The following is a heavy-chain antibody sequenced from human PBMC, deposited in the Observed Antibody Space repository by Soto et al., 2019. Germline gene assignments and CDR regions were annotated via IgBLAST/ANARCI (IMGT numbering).Heavy chain of an antibody. Sequence: GSLRLSCAASGFTFNTFAMNWVRQAPGKGLEWVASINSDGSSTSYADSVKGRFTISRDNAKNTLYLQMNSLRAEDTAVYYCARSYSSGWSIFDIWGQGTMVTVSS. CDR2: INSDGSST. V-gene: IGHV3-74*01. D-gene: IGHD6-19*01. CDR3: ARSYSSGWSIFDI. CDR1: GFTFNTFA. J-gene: IGHJ3*02.